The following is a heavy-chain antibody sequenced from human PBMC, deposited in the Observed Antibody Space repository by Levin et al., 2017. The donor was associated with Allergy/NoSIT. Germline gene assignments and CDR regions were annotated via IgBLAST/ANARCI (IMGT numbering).Heavy chain of an antibody. D-gene: IGHD3-9*01. CDR1: GFTFSYYA. CDR3: AINIDWFRPTEAFDN. J-gene: IGHJ4*02. V-gene: IGHV3-23*01. Sequence: GGSLRLSCAASGFTFSYYAMSWVRLAPGKGLEWVSAIRGRGITTYYADSVKGRATISRDNSKNTLFLQMNSLRLEDTAVYYCAINIDWFRPTEAFDNWGQGTLVTVSS. CDR2: IRGRGITT.